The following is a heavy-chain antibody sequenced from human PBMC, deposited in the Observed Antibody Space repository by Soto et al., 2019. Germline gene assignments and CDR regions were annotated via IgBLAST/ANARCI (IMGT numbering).Heavy chain of an antibody. CDR1: GCSISSSSYY. CDR2: SYYSGST. CDR3: ARLNYDFWSGPTADYYYGMDV. Sequence: SETLSLTCTVSGCSISSSSYYWGWIRQAPGKGREWFGSSYYSGSTYYNPSLKSRVTISVDTSKNQFSLKLSSVTAADTVVYYCARLNYDFWSGPTADYYYGMDVWGQGTTVTVSS. J-gene: IGHJ6*02. V-gene: IGHV4-39*01. D-gene: IGHD3-3*01.